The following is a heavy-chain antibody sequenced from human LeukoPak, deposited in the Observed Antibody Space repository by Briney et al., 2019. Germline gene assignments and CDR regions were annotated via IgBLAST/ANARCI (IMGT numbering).Heavy chain of an antibody. V-gene: IGHV4-59*01. J-gene: IGHJ3*02. Sequence: SETLSLTCTVSGGSMSSYYWSWIRQPPGKGLEWIGYIYYSGSTNYNPSLKSRVTISVDTSKNQFSLKVSSVTAADTAVYYCARWSAMVDAFDIWGQGTMVTVSS. D-gene: IGHD2-8*01. CDR1: GGSMSSYY. CDR3: ARWSAMVDAFDI. CDR2: IYYSGST.